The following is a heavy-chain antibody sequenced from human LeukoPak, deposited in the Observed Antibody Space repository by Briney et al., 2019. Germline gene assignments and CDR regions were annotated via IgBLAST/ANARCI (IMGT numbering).Heavy chain of an antibody. CDR3: ARPRYGSGSLDS. D-gene: IGHD3-10*01. J-gene: IGHJ4*02. Sequence: PSETLSLTCAVYGGSFSGHYWTWIRQPPGKGPEWIGEVNHSGSTTYNPSLNNRVTISVDTTKNQFSLKLTSVTAADTAVYYCARPRYGSGSLDSWGQGTLVTVSS. CDR2: VNHSGST. V-gene: IGHV4-34*01. CDR1: GGSFSGHY.